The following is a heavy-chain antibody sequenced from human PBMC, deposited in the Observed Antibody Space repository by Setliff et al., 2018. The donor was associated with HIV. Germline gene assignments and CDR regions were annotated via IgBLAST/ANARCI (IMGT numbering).Heavy chain of an antibody. CDR3: ARVGRSVTGP. V-gene: IGHV4-61*02. D-gene: IGHD6-19*01. J-gene: IGHJ5*02. CDR2: IYTSGST. Sequence: SETLSLTCTVSGDSFSSNTNHWGWIRQPAGKGLEWIGRIYTSGSTNYNPSLKSRVTISVDTSKNHFSLKLTSVTAADTAVYYCARVGRSVTGPWGQGTLVTVSS. CDR1: GDSFSSNTNH.